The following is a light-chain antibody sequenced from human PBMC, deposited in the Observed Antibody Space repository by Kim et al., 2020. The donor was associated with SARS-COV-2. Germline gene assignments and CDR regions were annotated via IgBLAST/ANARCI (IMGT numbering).Light chain of an antibody. V-gene: IGLV2-23*02. J-gene: IGLJ2*01. CDR3: CSYAAGGTLI. Sequence: QSALTQPASVSGSPGQSITISCTGTGSDVGGYDLLSWYQQQPGKAPKFLLYEVTKRPSGISNRFSGSKSGNTASLTISGLQSDDEGDYYCCSYAAGGTLIFSGGTQLTVL. CDR2: EVT. CDR1: GSDVGGYDL.